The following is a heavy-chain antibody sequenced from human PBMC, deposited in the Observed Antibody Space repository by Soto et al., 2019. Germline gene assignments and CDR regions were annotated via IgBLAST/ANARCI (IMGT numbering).Heavy chain of an antibody. CDR3: ARDLGYYDSSGYFDY. V-gene: IGHV3-11*01. CDR2: ISSSDSII. CDR1: GFTFSDYY. J-gene: IGHJ4*02. D-gene: IGHD3-22*01. Sequence: GVLRLSFAASGFTFSDYYMSWIGQAPGKGLEWVSYISSSDSIIYYADSVKGRFTISRDNAKNSLYLQMNSLRAEDTAVYYCARDLGYYDSSGYFDYWGQGTLVTVSS.